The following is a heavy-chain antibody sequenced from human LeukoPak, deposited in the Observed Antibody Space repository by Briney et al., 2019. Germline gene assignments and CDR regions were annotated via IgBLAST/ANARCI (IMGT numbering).Heavy chain of an antibody. CDR2: IYNGDYT. CDR1: GFTVSNYY. J-gene: IGHJ6*02. Sequence: GGSLRLSCVVSGFTVSNYYMSWVRQAPGKGLEWVSVIYNGDYTYYADSVKGRFTISRDNAKNSLYLQMNSLRAEDTAVYYCARDPNYYDSSGYSYYYYGMDVWGQGTTVTVSS. CDR3: ARDPNYYDSSGYSYYYYGMDV. D-gene: IGHD3-22*01. V-gene: IGHV3-53*01.